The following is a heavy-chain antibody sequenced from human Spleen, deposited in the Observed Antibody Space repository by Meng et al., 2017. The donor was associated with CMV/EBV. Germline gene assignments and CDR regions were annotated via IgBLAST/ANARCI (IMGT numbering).Heavy chain of an antibody. Sequence: SLKISCAASGFTFKYAAMNWVRHSSGRGLEWVSGISWHSTNIGYADSVKGRFTISRDNARNSLYLQMNNLKTEDTALYYCIKEYSTSGHFQSWGQGVLVTVSS. CDR2: ISWHSTNI. CDR3: IKEYSTSGHFQS. CDR1: GFTFKYAA. J-gene: IGHJ4*02. V-gene: IGHV3-9*01. D-gene: IGHD6-13*01.